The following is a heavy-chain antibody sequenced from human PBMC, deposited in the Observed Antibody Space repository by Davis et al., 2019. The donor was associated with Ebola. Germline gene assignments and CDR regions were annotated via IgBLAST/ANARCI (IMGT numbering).Heavy chain of an antibody. V-gene: IGHV1-2*04. Sequence: AASVKVSCKASGYTFTGYYMHWVRQAPGQGLEWMGWINPNSGGTNYAQKFQGWVTMTRDTSISTAYMELRSLRSDDTAVYYCARDLTGTYDFDYWGQGTLVTVSS. CDR1: GYTFTGYY. CDR2: INPNSGGT. D-gene: IGHD3-9*01. CDR3: ARDLTGTYDFDY. J-gene: IGHJ4*02.